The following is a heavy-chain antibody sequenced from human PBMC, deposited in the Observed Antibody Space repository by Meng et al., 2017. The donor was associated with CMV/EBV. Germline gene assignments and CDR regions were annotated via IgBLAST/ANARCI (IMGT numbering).Heavy chain of an antibody. CDR2: INHSGST. J-gene: IGHJ6*02. D-gene: IGHD6-13*01. CDR3: ATARGYSSSWYAEDYYGMDV. Sequence: SETLSLTCAAYGGPFSAYYWSWIHQPPGKGLEWIGEINHSGSTNYNPSLKSRVTTSVDTSKNQFSLKLSSVTAADTAVYYCATARGYSSSWYAEDYYGMDVWGQGTTVTVSS. V-gene: IGHV4-34*01. CDR1: GGPFSAYY.